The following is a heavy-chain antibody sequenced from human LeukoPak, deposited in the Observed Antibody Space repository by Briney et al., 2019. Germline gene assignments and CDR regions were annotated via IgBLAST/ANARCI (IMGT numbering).Heavy chain of an antibody. CDR2: IIPIFGTA. V-gene: IGHV1-69*05. CDR3: AITMRGGDFWSGYYKTPGDY. CDR1: GGTLSSYA. Sequence: GASVKVSCKASGGTLSSYAISWVRQAPGQGLEWMGGIIPIFGTANYAQKFQGRVTITTDESTSTAYMELSSLRSEDTAVYYCAITMRGGDFWSGYYKTPGDYWGQGTLVTVSS. J-gene: IGHJ4*02. D-gene: IGHD3-3*01.